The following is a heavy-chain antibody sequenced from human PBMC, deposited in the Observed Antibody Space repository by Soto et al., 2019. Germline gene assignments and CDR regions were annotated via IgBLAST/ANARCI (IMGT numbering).Heavy chain of an antibody. CDR2: ISYDGSNK. D-gene: IGHD3-22*01. J-gene: IGHJ4*02. CDR1: GFTFSSYA. Sequence: QVQLVESGGGVVQPGRSLRLSCAASGFTFSSYAMHWVRQAPGKGLEWVAVISYDGSNKYYADSVKGRFTISRDNSKNTLYLQMNSLRAEDTAVYYCARDSPNVYYYDSSGYYEPDYWGQGTLVTVSS. V-gene: IGHV3-30-3*01. CDR3: ARDSPNVYYYDSSGYYEPDY.